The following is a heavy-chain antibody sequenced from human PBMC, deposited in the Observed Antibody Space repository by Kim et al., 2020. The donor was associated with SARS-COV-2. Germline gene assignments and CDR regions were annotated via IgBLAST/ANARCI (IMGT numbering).Heavy chain of an antibody. CDR2: IYYSGST. V-gene: IGHV4-59*13. Sequence: SETLSLTCTVSGGSISSYYWSWIRQPPGKGLEWIGYIYYSGSTNYNPSLKSRVTISVDTSKNQFSLKLSSVTAADTAVYYCASIAGGSYEPGGSPWGQGTLVTVSS. J-gene: IGHJ5*02. CDR1: GGSISSYY. CDR3: ASIAGGSYEPGGSP. D-gene: IGHD1-26*01.